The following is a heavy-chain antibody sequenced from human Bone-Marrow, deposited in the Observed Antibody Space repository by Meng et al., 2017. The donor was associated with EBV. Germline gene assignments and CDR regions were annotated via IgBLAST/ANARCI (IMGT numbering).Heavy chain of an antibody. Sequence: EVQLVGSGGGLVKYWGSLRLSCAASGFTFSSYSMNWVRQAPGKGLEWVSSISSSSSYIYYADSVKGRFTISRDNAKNSLYLQMNSLRAEDTAVYYCAVSMTTVTYIDYWGQGTLVTVSS. V-gene: IGHV3-21*01. J-gene: IGHJ4*02. CDR1: GFTFSSYS. CDR2: ISSSSSYI. D-gene: IGHD4-17*01. CDR3: AVSMTTVTYIDY.